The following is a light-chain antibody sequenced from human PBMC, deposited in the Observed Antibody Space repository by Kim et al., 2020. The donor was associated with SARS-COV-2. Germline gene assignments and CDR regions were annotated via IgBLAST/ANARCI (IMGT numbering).Light chain of an antibody. CDR3: QQSYKTPPT. CDR2: AAS. J-gene: IGKJ1*01. Sequence: ASVGDRVTIPCRASQGINRYLNWYQQKPGRAPKLLIYAASSLESGVPTRFSGSGSGTEFTLTINSLQPEDFSTYYCQQSYKTPPTFGQGTKVDIK. V-gene: IGKV1-39*01. CDR1: QGINRY.